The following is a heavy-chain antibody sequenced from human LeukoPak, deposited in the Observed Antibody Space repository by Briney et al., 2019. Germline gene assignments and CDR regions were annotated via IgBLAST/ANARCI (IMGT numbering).Heavy chain of an antibody. J-gene: IGHJ6*02. CDR1: GFTFSSYE. D-gene: IGHD6-6*01. CDR2: ISSSGNTI. CDR3: ARPIAAPLSFYGMDV. V-gene: IGHV3-48*03. Sequence: PGGSLRLSCAASGFTFSSYEMNWVRKAPGKGLEWVSYISSSGNTIYFADSVKGRFTISRDNAKNSLYLQMNSLRAEDTAVYYCARPIAAPLSFYGMDVWGQGTTVTVSS.